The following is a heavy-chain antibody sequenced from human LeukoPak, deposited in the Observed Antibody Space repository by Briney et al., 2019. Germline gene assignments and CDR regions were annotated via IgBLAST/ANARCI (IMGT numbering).Heavy chain of an antibody. CDR1: GGSFSGYY. CDR2: INHSGST. J-gene: IGHJ5*02. D-gene: IGHD6-6*01. Sequence: PSETLSLTCAVYGGSFSGYYWSWIRQPPGKGLEWIGEINHSGSTNYNPSLKSRVTISVDTSKNQFSLKLSSVTAADTAVYYCARVGYSSSSSFDPWGQGTLVTVSS. CDR3: ARVGYSSSSSFDP. V-gene: IGHV4-34*01.